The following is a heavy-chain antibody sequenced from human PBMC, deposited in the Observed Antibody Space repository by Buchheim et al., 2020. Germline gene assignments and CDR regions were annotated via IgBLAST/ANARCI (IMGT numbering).Heavy chain of an antibody. CDR2: IYHSGDT. Sequence: QLQLQESGSGLVKPSQTLSLTCAVSGGAISSGGDSWSWIRQPPGKGLEWVGSIYHSGDTYYTPSLTSRVVMSIDRSRNQFSLKLSSVTAADSAVYYCAKGYDSSGPSIWFDPWGQGTL. J-gene: IGHJ5*02. D-gene: IGHD3-22*01. V-gene: IGHV4-30-2*01. CDR3: AKGYDSSGPSIWFDP. CDR1: GGAISSGGDS.